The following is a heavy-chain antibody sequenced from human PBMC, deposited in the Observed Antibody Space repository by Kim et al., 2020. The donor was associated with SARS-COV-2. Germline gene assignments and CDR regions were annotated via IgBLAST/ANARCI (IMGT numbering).Heavy chain of an antibody. Sequence: GGSLRLSCAASGFTFSSYGMHWVRQAPGKGLEWVAVIWYDGSNKYYADSVKGRFTISRDNSKNTLYLQMNSLRAEDTAVYYCARDTCSSTSCYWYAFDIWGQGTMVTVSS. CDR2: IWYDGSNK. CDR3: ARDTCSSTSCYWYAFDI. V-gene: IGHV3-33*01. D-gene: IGHD2-2*01. J-gene: IGHJ3*02. CDR1: GFTFSSYG.